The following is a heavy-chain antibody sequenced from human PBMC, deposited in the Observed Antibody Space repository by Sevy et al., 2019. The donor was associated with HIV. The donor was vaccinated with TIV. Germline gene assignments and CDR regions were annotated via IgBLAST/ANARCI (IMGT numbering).Heavy chain of an antibody. D-gene: IGHD3-3*01. Sequence: GGSLRLACAASGSTFSSYDMSWVRQAPGGVLEWGSGTRGIGSRTDYADSVKGRFNITRDNSKKMLYLLTNGLRAEDTAVYYCAKPFGASITVFGVVNTNPLDVWDQGTTVTVSS. CDR2: TRGIGSRT. J-gene: IGHJ6*02. CDR3: AKPFGASITVFGVVNTNPLDV. V-gene: IGHV3-23*01. CDR1: GSTFSSYD.